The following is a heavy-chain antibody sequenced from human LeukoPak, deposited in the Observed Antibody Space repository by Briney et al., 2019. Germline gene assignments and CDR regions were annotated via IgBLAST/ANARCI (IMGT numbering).Heavy chain of an antibody. CDR3: ARGEYDSGDYVVY. D-gene: IGHD4-17*01. V-gene: IGHV3-21*01. CDR1: GLTFSSHS. Sequence: GGSLRLSCAPSGLTFSSHSTKWVRHAPGEGLEWVSSISSSSTYIYYADSVEGRFPISRENAKSSLYLQLNSLRVEDTAVYYCARGEYDSGDYVVYWGQRTLVTVS. CDR2: ISSSSTYI. J-gene: IGHJ4*02.